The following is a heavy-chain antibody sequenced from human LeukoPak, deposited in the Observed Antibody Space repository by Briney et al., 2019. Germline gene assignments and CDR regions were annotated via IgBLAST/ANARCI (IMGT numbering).Heavy chain of an antibody. CDR2: IYRSGTT. CDR1: GGSISSGSYY. D-gene: IGHD3-3*01. Sequence: SQTQSLTCTVSGGSISSGSYYWNWIRQPAGKGLEWIGRIYRSGTTNYNPSLKSRVTISVDTSKNQFSLKLSSVTAADTAVYYCARGSWTTYCDFWSGYLGGRVPHYMDVWGKGTTVTVPS. CDR3: ARGSWTTYCDFWSGYLGGRVPHYMDV. V-gene: IGHV4-61*02. J-gene: IGHJ6*03.